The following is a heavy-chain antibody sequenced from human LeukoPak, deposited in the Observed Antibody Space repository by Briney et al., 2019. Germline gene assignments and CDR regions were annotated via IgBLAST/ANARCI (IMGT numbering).Heavy chain of an antibody. D-gene: IGHD2/OR15-2a*01. V-gene: IGHV3-7*03. CDR1: GFTFNSYG. CDR2: IKEDGSEK. J-gene: IGHJ4*02. Sequence: PGGSLRLSCAASGFTFNSYGMHWVRQAPGKGLEWVANIKEDGSEKNYVDSVKGRFTISRDNAKNSLYLQMNSLRAEDTAVYYCARGGGRHVEYWGQGNLVTVSS. CDR3: ARGGGRHVEY.